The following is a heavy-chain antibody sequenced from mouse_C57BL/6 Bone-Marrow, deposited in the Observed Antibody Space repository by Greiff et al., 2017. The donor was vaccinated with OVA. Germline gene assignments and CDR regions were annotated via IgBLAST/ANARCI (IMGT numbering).Heavy chain of an antibody. CDR3: VITTVVAHYFDY. CDR2: IYPGSGST. D-gene: IGHD1-1*01. Sequence: QVQLQQSGAELVKPGASVKMSCKASGYTFTSYWITWVKQRPGQGLEWIGDIYPGSGSTNYNEKFKSKATLTVDTSSSTAYMQLSSLTSEDSAVYYCVITTVVAHYFDYWGQGTTLTVSS. CDR1: GYTFTSYW. V-gene: IGHV1-55*01. J-gene: IGHJ2*01.